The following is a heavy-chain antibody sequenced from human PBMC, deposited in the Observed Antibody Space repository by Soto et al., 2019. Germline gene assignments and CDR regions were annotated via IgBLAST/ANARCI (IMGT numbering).Heavy chain of an antibody. CDR3: ARVHDFWRNDAFDI. V-gene: IGHV3-33*01. CDR2: IWYDGSNK. Sequence: PGGSLRLSCAPSGFTFSSYGMHWARQAPGKGLEWVAVIWYDGSNKVYADSVKGRFTISRDNSKNTLYLQMNSLRAEDTAVYYCARVHDFWRNDAFDIWGQGTMVTVSS. CDR1: GFTFSSYG. J-gene: IGHJ3*02. D-gene: IGHD3-3*01.